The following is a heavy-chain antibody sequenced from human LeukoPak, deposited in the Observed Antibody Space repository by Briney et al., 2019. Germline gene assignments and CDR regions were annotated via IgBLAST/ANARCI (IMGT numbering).Heavy chain of an antibody. J-gene: IGHJ4*02. CDR3: ARGGYSYGKPRAYYFDY. CDR2: ISNNGGYT. V-gene: IGHV3-23*01. Sequence: GGSLRLSCAASGFTFSSSAMSWVRQAPGKGLEWVSAISNNGGYTYYADSVQGRFTISRDNSKNTLYLQMNSLRAEDTAVYYCARGGYSYGKPRAYYFDYWGQGTLVTVSS. D-gene: IGHD5-18*01. CDR1: GFTFSSSA.